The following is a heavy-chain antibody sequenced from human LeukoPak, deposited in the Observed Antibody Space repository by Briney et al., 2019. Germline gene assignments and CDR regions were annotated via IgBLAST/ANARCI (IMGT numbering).Heavy chain of an antibody. CDR3: ASLIYYGDYDLRDY. V-gene: IGHV1-8*01. Sequence: ASVTVSCKASGYTFTSYDINWVRQATGQGLEWMGWMNPNSGNTGYAQKFQGRVTMTRNTSISTAYMELSSLRSEDAAVYYCASLIYYGDYDLRDYWGQGTLVTVSS. D-gene: IGHD4-17*01. CDR2: MNPNSGNT. J-gene: IGHJ4*02. CDR1: GYTFTSYD.